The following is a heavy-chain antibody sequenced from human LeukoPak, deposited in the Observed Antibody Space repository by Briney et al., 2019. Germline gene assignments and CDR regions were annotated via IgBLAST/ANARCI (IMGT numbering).Heavy chain of an antibody. CDR1: GGTLSSNG. V-gene: IGHV1-69*13. Sequence: SVKVSCKASGGTLSSNGISWVRQAPGQGLEWMGGIIPIFGTANYAQKFQGRVTITADESTSTAYMELSRLRSDDTAVYYCASRMYYDFWSGYPRDAFDIWGQGTMVTVSS. CDR3: ASRMYYDFWSGYPRDAFDI. CDR2: IIPIFGTA. D-gene: IGHD3-3*01. J-gene: IGHJ3*02.